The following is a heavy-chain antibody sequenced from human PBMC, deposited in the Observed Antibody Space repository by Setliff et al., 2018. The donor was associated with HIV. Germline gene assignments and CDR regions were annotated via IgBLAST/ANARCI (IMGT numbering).Heavy chain of an antibody. CDR2: ICHSGFT. V-gene: IGHV4-38-2*02. CDR1: GYSISSGYY. D-gene: IGHD3-3*01. Sequence: SETLSLTCTVSGYSISSGYYWGWIRLTPGRGREWIGDICHSGFTIYNPSLKSRVTVSLDTSKNQFSLKLSSVTAADTAVYYCARSLLEWLLFPLHDVFDIWGQGTVVTVSS. J-gene: IGHJ3*02. CDR3: ARSLLEWLLFPLHDVFDI.